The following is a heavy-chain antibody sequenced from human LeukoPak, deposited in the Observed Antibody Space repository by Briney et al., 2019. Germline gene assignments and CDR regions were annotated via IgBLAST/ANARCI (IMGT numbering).Heavy chain of an antibody. D-gene: IGHD6-6*01. CDR2: ISWNSGSI. Sequence: PGRSLRLSCAASGFTFDDYAMHWVRQAPGKGLEWVSGISWNSGSIGYADSVKGRFTISRDNAKNSLYLQMNSLRAEDTALYYRAKDIQYSSSSFFDYWGQGTLVTVSS. V-gene: IGHV3-9*01. J-gene: IGHJ4*02. CDR1: GFTFDDYA. CDR3: AKDIQYSSSSFFDY.